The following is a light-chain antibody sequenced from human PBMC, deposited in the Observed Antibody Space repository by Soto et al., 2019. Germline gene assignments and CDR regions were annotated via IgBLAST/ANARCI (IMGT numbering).Light chain of an antibody. CDR1: SSDVGGYDY. Sequence: QCVLTQPASVYGSPGQSIAISCTGTSSDVGGYDYVSWYQQHAGKAPKLMIYDVSNRPSGVPNRFSGSKSGNTASLTISGLRAEDEADYYCSSYTSIHTYVFGTGTKVTVL. CDR3: SSYTSIHTYV. CDR2: DVS. V-gene: IGLV2-14*01. J-gene: IGLJ1*01.